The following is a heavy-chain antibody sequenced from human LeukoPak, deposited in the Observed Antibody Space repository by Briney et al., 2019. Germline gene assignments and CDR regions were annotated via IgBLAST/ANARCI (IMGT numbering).Heavy chain of an antibody. D-gene: IGHD3-9*01. CDR1: GLAFSTYS. CDR2: ISASGSST. V-gene: IGHV3-23*01. J-gene: IGHJ5*02. Sequence: GGSLRLSCAASGLAFSTYSMSWVRQAPGKGLYWVSGISASGSSTYYADSVKGRFTISRDNSKNTLYLQMNSLRTEDTAVYYCAKGDYYDVLTGRQNCFGPWGQGTLVTVSS. CDR3: AKGDYYDVLTGRQNCFGP.